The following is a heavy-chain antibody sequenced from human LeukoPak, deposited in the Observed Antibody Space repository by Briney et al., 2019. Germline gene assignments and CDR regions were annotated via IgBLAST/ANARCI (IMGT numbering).Heavy chain of an antibody. J-gene: IGHJ5*02. D-gene: IGHD6-13*01. V-gene: IGHV4-61*02. Sequence: SETLSLTCTVSGGSISSGSYYWSWIRQPAGKGLEWIGRIYTSGSTNYNPSLKSRVTISVDTSKNQFSLQLNSVTPEDTAVYYCAGLPAAGHKNWFDPWGQGTLVTVSS. CDR2: IYTSGST. CDR1: GGSISSGSYY. CDR3: AGLPAAGHKNWFDP.